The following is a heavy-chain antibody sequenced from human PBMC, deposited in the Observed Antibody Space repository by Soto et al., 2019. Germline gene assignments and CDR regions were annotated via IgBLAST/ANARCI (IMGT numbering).Heavy chain of an antibody. Sequence: GQLLESGGGMVQPGGSLRLSCAASGFTFSSFAMNWVRLPPGMGLEWVAAATSSASSTHYADSVKGRFTISRDNSKNTLYLQMNSLRADDTAVYYCAKGGAVLLDPFDVWGHGTMVTVSS. D-gene: IGHD1-26*01. V-gene: IGHV3-23*01. CDR1: GFTFSSFA. J-gene: IGHJ3*01. CDR3: AKGGAVLLDPFDV. CDR2: ATSSASST.